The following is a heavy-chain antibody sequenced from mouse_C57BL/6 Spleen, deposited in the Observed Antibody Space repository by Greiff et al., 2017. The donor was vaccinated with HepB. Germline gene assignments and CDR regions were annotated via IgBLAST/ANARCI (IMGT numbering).Heavy chain of an antibody. V-gene: IGHV7-3*01. Sequence: EVQGVESGGGLVQPGGSLSLSCAASGFTFTDYYMSWVRQPPGKALEWLGFIRNKANGYTTEYSAFVKGRFTISRDNSQSILYLQMNALRAEDSATYYCARGGYYGSSLDYWGQGTTLTVSS. CDR3: ARGGYYGSSLDY. D-gene: IGHD1-1*01. J-gene: IGHJ2*01. CDR2: IRNKANGYTT. CDR1: GFTFTDYY.